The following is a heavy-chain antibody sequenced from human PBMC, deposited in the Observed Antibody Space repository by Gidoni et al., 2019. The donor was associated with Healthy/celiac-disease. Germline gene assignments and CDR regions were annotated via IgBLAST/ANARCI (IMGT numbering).Heavy chain of an antibody. J-gene: IGHJ2*01. CDR3: ARGRLYYYDSSGYYAGGYFDL. Sequence: VQLVESGVGVVQPGRSLRLSGAASGFPCSSYGMHWVRTAPGTGLVWGGGIWYDGRNKYYADAVKGRFTSSRDNSKNTRDLQMNGLRAEDTAVYYCARGRLYYYDSSGYYAGGYFDLWGRGTLVTVSS. CDR1: GFPCSSYG. CDR2: IWYDGRNK. D-gene: IGHD3-22*01. V-gene: IGHV3-33*01.